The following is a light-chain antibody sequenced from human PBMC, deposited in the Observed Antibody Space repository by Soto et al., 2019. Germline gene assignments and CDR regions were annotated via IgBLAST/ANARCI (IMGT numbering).Light chain of an antibody. Sequence: EIVMTQSPATLSVSPGERATLSCRASQSVSTNLAWYQQNPGQAPRLLIYGASTRATGIPARFSGSVSGTEFTLTISSKQSEDFAVYYCQQYNDWLPITFGQGTRLEIK. CDR3: QQYNDWLPIT. J-gene: IGKJ5*01. CDR1: QSVSTN. V-gene: IGKV3-15*01. CDR2: GAS.